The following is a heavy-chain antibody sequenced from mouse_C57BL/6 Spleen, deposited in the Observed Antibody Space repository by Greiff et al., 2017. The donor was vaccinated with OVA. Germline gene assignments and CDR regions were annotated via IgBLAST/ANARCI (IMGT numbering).Heavy chain of an antibody. CDR1: GFTFSDYG. V-gene: IGHV5-17*01. Sequence: EVQRVESGGGLVKPGGSLKLSCAASGFTFSDYGMHWVRQAPEQGLEWVAYISSGSSTIYYADTVKGRFTISRDKAKNTQFLRMTSLRSEDNAMYYCARRSYIDYWGQGTTLTVSS. CDR3: ARRSYIDY. CDR2: ISSGSSTI. J-gene: IGHJ2*01.